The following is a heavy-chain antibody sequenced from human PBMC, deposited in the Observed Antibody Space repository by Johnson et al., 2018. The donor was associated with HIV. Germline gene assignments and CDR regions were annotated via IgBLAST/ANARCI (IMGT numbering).Heavy chain of an antibody. CDR1: GFTFDDYG. V-gene: IGHV3-20*04. J-gene: IGHJ3*02. CDR2: INWNGDST. CDR3: ARKADAIDI. Sequence: VQLVESGGGVVRPGGSLRLSCEASGFTFDDYGVSWVRQAPGKGLEWVSGINWNGDSTGYAESVKGRFTISRDNAKNSLYLQMNSLRAGDTAVYYCARKADAIDIWGQGTMVTVSS.